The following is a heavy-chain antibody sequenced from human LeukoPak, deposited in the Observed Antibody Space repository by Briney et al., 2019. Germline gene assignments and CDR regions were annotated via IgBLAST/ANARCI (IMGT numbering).Heavy chain of an antibody. D-gene: IGHD3-9*01. CDR3: ARGGVLRYCDWLLLIDY. CDR2: INPNSGGT. J-gene: IGHJ4*02. V-gene: IGHV1-2*02. CDR1: GYTFTGYY. Sequence: ASVKVSCKASGYTFTGYYMHWVRQAPGQGLEWMGWINPNSGGTNYAQKFQGRVTMTRDTSISTAYMELSRLRSDDTAVYYCARGGVLRYCDWLLLIDYWGQGTLVTVSS.